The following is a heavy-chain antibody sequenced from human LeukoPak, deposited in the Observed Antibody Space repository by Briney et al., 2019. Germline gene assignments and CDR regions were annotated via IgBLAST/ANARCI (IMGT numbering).Heavy chain of an antibody. J-gene: IGHJ4*02. V-gene: IGHV1-2*02. Sequence: GASVNVSCKASGYTFTDYYMHWVRQAPGQGLEWMGWINPNSGDTNYAQKFQGRVTMTRDTSISTAYMELSRLRSDDTAVYYCARARLYCSGGSCYSVSFYFDYWGQGTLVTVSS. CDR2: INPNSGDT. CDR1: GYTFTDYY. CDR3: ARARLYCSGGSCYSVSFYFDY. D-gene: IGHD2-15*01.